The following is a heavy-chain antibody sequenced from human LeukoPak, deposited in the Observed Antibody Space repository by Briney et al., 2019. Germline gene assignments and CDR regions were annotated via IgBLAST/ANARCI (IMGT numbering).Heavy chain of an antibody. CDR1: DLSFTTYA. CDR2: ITSSSSYI. Sequence: PGGSLRLSCAASDLSFTTYAMGWVRQAPGKGLEWVSSITSSSSYIYYADSVKGRFTISRDNAKNSLYLQMNSLRAEDTAMYYCARQRMVVTPEFFDYWGQGTLVIVSS. CDR3: ARQRMVVTPEFFDY. D-gene: IGHD4-23*01. V-gene: IGHV3-21*01. J-gene: IGHJ4*02.